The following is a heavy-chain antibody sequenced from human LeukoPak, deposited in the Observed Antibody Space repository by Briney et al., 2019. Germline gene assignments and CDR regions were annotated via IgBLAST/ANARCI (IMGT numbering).Heavy chain of an antibody. CDR2: ISSSSSYI. V-gene: IGHV3-21*01. CDR3: ARAGDCSGGSCYSDIHYYYGMDV. D-gene: IGHD2-15*01. J-gene: IGHJ6*02. CDR1: GFTFSSYS. Sequence: GGSLRLSCAASGFTFSSYSMNWVRQAPGKGLEWVSSISSSSSYIYYADSVKGRFTISRDNAKNSLYLQMNSLRAEDTAVYYCARAGDCSGGSCYSDIHYYYGMDVWAKGPRSPSP.